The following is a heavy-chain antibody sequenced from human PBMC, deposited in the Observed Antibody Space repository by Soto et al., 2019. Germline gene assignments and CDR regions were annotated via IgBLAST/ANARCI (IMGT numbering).Heavy chain of an antibody. J-gene: IGHJ3*02. D-gene: IGHD4-17*01. V-gene: IGHV3-23*01. Sequence: EVQLLESGGDLVQPGGSLRLSCAASGFTFRSYAMSWVRQAPGKGLEWVSAISGSGGSTYYADSVKGRFTFSRDNSKNTLYLQMNSLRAEDTAVYYCVKSMEGYGGIDPFDIWGQGTMVTVSS. CDR1: GFTFRSYA. CDR3: VKSMEGYGGIDPFDI. CDR2: ISGSGGST.